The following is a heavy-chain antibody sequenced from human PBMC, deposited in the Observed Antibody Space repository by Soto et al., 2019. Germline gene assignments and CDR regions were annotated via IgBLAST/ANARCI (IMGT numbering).Heavy chain of an antibody. V-gene: IGHV1-18*01. CDR1: GYIFVNYG. J-gene: IGHJ6*02. Sequence: QVQLVQSGDEVKKPEASVKVSCKASGYIFVNYGIAWVRQAPGHGLEWMGWISPYTGNTHSATKVQGRLTMTTDTSTSTAYRDLGSLTSDDTAVYYCVMVDNYVTPTPQDVWGQGTTVTVSS. D-gene: IGHD3-16*01. CDR3: VMVDNYVTPTPQDV. CDR2: ISPYTGNT.